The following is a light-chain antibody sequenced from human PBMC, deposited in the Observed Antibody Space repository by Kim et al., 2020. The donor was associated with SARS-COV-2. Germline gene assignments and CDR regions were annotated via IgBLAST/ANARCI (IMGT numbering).Light chain of an antibody. CDR1: QGIGND. CDR3: LQDASYPWT. CDR2: AVS. J-gene: IGKJ1*01. Sequence: DIQVTQSPSSLSASVGDRVTITCRASQGIGNDLAWYQQKPGKAPKRLIYAVSSLQSGVPSRFSGSGYGTEFTLTISSLQPDDFATYFCLQDASYPWTFGQGTKVDIK. V-gene: IGKV1-17*01.